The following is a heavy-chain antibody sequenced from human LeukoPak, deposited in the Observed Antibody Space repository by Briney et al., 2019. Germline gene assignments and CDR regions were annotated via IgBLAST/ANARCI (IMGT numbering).Heavy chain of an antibody. J-gene: IGHJ4*02. CDR3: ARVYRGY. V-gene: IGHV3-66*01. Sequence: GSLRLSCAASGFTFSSYAMSWVRQAPGKGLEWVSVIYSGGSTYYADSVKGRFTISRDNSKNTLYLQMNSLRAEDTAVYYCARVYRGYWGQGTLVTVSS. D-gene: IGHD2-2*02. CDR1: GFTFSSYA. CDR2: IYSGGST.